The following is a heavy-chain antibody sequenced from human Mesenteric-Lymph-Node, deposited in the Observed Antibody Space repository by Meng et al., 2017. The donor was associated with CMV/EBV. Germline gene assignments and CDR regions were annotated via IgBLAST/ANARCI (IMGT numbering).Heavy chain of an antibody. CDR1: GGSISSGGYY. CDR2: IYYSGST. V-gene: IGHV4-31*02. Sequence: VSGGSISSGGYYWIWIRQHPGKGLEWIGYIYYSGSTYYNPSLKSRVTISVDKSKNQFSLKLSSVTAADTAVYYCARVGRYSSSWFDYWGQGTLVTVPQ. D-gene: IGHD6-13*01. CDR3: ARVGRYSSSWFDY. J-gene: IGHJ4*02.